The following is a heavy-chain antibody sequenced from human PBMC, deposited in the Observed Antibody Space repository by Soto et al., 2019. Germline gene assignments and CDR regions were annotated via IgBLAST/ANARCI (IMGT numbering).Heavy chain of an antibody. Sequence: SLKISCKGSGYSFGHYWIAWVRQTPGKGLEWMGLIYPDYSDTRYSPSFQGQVTISADKSVNTAYLQWNNLKASDTAIYYCARRPNDDVLTGYYFDSWRQGALVTVSS. J-gene: IGHJ4*02. CDR3: ARRPNDDVLTGYYFDS. CDR1: GYSFGHYW. CDR2: IYPDYSDT. V-gene: IGHV5-51*01. D-gene: IGHD3-9*01.